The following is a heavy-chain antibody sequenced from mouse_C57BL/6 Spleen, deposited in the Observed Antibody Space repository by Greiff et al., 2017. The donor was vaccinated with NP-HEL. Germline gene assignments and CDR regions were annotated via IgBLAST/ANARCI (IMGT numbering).Heavy chain of an antibody. CDR3: ARHEGKEVGRCPFAY. J-gene: IGHJ3*01. V-gene: IGHV1-62-2*01. Sequence: QVQLQQSGAELVKPGASVKLSCKASGYTFTEYCIHWVKQRSGQGLEWIGRIYPGGGSTKYNEKFKDKATLTADKSSSTAYMELSRLTSEDSAVYFCARHEGKEVGRCPFAYWGQGTPLTVSA. CDR2: IYPGGGST. CDR1: GYTFTEYC. D-gene: IGHD2-14*01.